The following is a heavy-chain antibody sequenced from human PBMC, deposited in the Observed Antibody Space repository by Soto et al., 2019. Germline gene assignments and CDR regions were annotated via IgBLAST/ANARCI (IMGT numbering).Heavy chain of an antibody. CDR3: AKDPPSRWTANWVDP. V-gene: IGHV3-23*01. CDR1: GFNFNTFS. CDR2: ISSSGGSR. Sequence: LRLSCAASGFNFNTFSMSWIRQAPGKGLEWVSHISSSGGSRDYADSVRGRFTVSRDNSKNVLFLQMNSLRADDTATYYCAKDPPSRWTANWVDPCGTGTLVTVSS. J-gene: IGHJ5*02. D-gene: IGHD1-1*01.